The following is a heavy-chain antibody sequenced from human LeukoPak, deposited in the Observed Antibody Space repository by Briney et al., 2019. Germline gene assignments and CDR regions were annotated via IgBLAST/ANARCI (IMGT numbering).Heavy chain of an antibody. D-gene: IGHD3-10*01. J-gene: IGHJ3*02. CDR3: AKDIGLWFRGNDAFDI. V-gene: IGHV3-43D*03. Sequence: GGSLRLSCAASGFTFDDYAMHWVRQAPGKGLEWVSLISWDGGSTYYADSVKGRFTISRDNSKNSLYLQMNSLRAEDTALYYCAKDIGLWFRGNDAFDIWGQGTMVTVSS. CDR2: ISWDGGST. CDR1: GFTFDDYA.